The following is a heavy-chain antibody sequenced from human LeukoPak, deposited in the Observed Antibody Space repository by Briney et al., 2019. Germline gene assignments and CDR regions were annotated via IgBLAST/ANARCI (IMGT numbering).Heavy chain of an antibody. CDR1: GGTFLSHT. Sequence: ASVKVSCKTSGGTFLSHTFSWVRQAPGHGLEWIGKITPVIETAKYAQTFQGRLSIYTDKDKTTVYMDLSGLRPDDTADYYCARVNLRGSNYNWFDPWGQGTRVIVSS. V-gene: IGHV1-69*08. J-gene: IGHJ5*02. CDR3: ARVNLRGSNYNWFDP. CDR2: ITPVIETA. D-gene: IGHD3-10*01.